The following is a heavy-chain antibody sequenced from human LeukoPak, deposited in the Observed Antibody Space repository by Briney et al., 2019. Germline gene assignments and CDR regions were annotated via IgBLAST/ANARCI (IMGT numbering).Heavy chain of an antibody. V-gene: IGHV3-30-3*01. D-gene: IGHD6-13*01. Sequence: PGGSLRLSCAASGFTSSSYAMHWVRQAPGKGLEWVAVISYDGSNKYYADSVKGRFTISRDNAKNSLYLQMNSLRAEDTAVYYCARDGYSSSWYHGWGQGTLVTVSS. J-gene: IGHJ4*02. CDR3: ARDGYSSSWYHG. CDR2: ISYDGSNK. CDR1: GFTSSSYA.